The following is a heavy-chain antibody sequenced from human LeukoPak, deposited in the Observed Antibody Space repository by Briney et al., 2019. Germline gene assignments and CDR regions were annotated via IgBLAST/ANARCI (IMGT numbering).Heavy chain of an antibody. V-gene: IGHV4-39*07. CDR1: GGSISSSSYY. Sequence: PSETLSLTCTVSGGSISSSSYYWGWIRQPPGKGLEWIGSIYYSGSTYYNPSLKSRVTISVDTSKNQFSLKLSSVTAADTAVYYCVRQPLAARTFVFWSQGTLVTVSS. CDR2: IYYSGST. J-gene: IGHJ4*02. D-gene: IGHD6-6*01. CDR3: VRQPLAARTFVF.